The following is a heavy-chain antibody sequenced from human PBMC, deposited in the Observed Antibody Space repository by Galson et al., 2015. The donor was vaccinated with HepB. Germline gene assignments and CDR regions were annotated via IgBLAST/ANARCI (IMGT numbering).Heavy chain of an antibody. J-gene: IGHJ4*02. CDR1: GFNFNTYT. CDR3: ARDAMGRGSGSYSAFDY. V-gene: IGHV3-30-3*01. CDR2: ISSAGSSQ. Sequence: SLRLSCAASGFNFNTYTMHWVRPAPGKGLEWVSTISSAGSSQYYPDSVKGRFTVSRDNSKNMMYLQVDSLRAEDTAVFYCARDAMGRGSGSYSAFDYWGQGILVTVPS. D-gene: IGHD1-26*01.